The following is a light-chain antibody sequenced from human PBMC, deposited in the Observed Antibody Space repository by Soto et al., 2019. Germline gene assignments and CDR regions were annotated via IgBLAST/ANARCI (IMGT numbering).Light chain of an antibody. CDR1: QGIKND. Sequence: AIQMTQYPSSLSASVGDRVTITCRASQGIKNDLGWYQQKPGKAPKLLIYAASSLQSGVPSRFSGSGSGTDFTLTITSLQPEDFATYYCLQDYNYPLTFGGGTKVDIK. CDR3: LQDYNYPLT. V-gene: IGKV1-6*01. CDR2: AAS. J-gene: IGKJ4*01.